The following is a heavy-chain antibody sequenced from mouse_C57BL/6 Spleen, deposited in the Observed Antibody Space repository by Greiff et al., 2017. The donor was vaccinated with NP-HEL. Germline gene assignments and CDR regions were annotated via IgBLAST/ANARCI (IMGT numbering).Heavy chain of an antibody. CDR3: ARPTIITRVVECWFAY. CDR2: IYPRSGNT. Sequence: QVQLQQSGAELARPGASVKLSCKASGYTFTSYGISWVKQRTGQGLEWIGEIYPRSGNTYYNEKFKGKATLTADKSSSRAYMELRSLTSEDSAVDFGARPTIITRVVECWFAYWGQGTLVTVSA. CDR1: GYTFTSYG. J-gene: IGHJ3*01. D-gene: IGHD1-1*01. V-gene: IGHV1-81*01.